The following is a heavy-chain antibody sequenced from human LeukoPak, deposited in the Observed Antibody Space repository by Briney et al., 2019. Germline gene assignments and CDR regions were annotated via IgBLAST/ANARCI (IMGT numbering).Heavy chain of an antibody. J-gene: IGHJ3*02. D-gene: IGHD3-10*01. Sequence: SETLSLTCAVYGGSFSGYYWSWIRQPPGKGLEWIGEINHSGSTNYNPSLKSRVTISVDTSKNQFSLKLGSVTAADTAVYYCARIRAYYGSGSYKAFDIWGQGTMVTVSS. CDR2: INHSGST. CDR1: GGSFSGYY. V-gene: IGHV4-34*01. CDR3: ARIRAYYGSGSYKAFDI.